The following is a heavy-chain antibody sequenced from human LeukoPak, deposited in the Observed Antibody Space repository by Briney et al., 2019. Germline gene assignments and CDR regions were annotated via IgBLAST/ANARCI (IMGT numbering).Heavy chain of an antibody. J-gene: IGHJ4*02. CDR3: AKLWFGESAYFDY. V-gene: IGHV3-21*06. CDR1: GLTFSTSG. D-gene: IGHD3-10*01. Sequence: GGSLRLSCTASGLTFSTSGFNWVRQAPGKGLEWVASIGPTGSDRYHADSIKGRFTISRDNANNFLYLQMNSLRAEDTAVYYCAKLWFGESAYFDYWGQGTLVTVSS. CDR2: IGPTGSDR.